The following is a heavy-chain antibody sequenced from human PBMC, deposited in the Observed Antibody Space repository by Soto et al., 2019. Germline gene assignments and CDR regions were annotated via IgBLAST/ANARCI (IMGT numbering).Heavy chain of an antibody. J-gene: IGHJ2*01. D-gene: IGHD2-15*01. CDR1: GFTFSSYA. Sequence: GGSLRLSCAASGFTFSSYAMSWVRQAPGKGLEWVSAISGSGGSTYYADSVKGRFTISRDNSKNTLYLQMNSLRAEDTAVYYCAKTPTRCSGGSCYISWYFDLWGRGTLVTVSS. CDR3: AKTPTRCSGGSCYISWYFDL. CDR2: ISGSGGST. V-gene: IGHV3-23*01.